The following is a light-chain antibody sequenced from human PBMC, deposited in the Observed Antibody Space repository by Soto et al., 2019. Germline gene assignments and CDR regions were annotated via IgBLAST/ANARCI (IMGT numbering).Light chain of an antibody. J-gene: IGKJ2*01. CDR3: LRYGDSPPAYT. V-gene: IGKV3-20*01. CDR2: VAS. CDR1: QSVSSRN. Sequence: EIVLTQSPGTVSLSPGERATLSCRASQSVSSRNLAWYRQKPGQAPSLLIFVASNRATGIPDRFSGSGSGTDFILTISRLEPEDCAVYYCLRYGDSPPAYTFGQGTKLEIK.